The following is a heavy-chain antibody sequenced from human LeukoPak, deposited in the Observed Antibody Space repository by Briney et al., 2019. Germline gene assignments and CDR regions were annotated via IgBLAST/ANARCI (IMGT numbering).Heavy chain of an antibody. CDR2: ISGSGGST. CDR3: AKDPQYYDILTGYPAFDY. J-gene: IGHJ4*02. D-gene: IGHD3-9*01. CDR1: GFTFSSYA. V-gene: IGHV3-23*01. Sequence: GGSLRLSCAASGFTFSSYAMSWVRQAPGKGLEWVSAISGSGGSTYYADSVKGRFTIFRDNSKNTLYLQMNSLRAEDTAVYYCAKDPQYYDILTGYPAFDYWGQGTLVTVSS.